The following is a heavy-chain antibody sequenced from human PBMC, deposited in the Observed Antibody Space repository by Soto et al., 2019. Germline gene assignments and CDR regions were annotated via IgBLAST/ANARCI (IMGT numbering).Heavy chain of an antibody. D-gene: IGHD3-22*01. V-gene: IGHV1-3*01. Sequence: ASVKVSCKASGYTFTSYAMHWVRQAPGQRLEWMGWINAGNGNTKYSQKFQGRVTITRDTSASTAYMELSSLRSEDTAVYYCARVLVIRESYYDSSGSHFDYWGQGTLVTVSS. CDR3: ARVLVIRESYYDSSGSHFDY. J-gene: IGHJ4*02. CDR1: GYTFTSYA. CDR2: INAGNGNT.